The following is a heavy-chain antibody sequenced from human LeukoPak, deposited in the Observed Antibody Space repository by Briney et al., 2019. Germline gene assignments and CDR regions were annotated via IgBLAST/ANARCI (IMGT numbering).Heavy chain of an antibody. J-gene: IGHJ4*02. V-gene: IGHV4-34*01. CDR3: ARLLSSWYDY. D-gene: IGHD6-13*01. Sequence: SETLSLTCAVYGGSFSGYYWSWIRQPPGKGLEWIGEINHSGSTNYNPSLKSRVTISVDTSKNQFSLKLSSVTAADTAVYYCARLLSSWYDYWGQGTLVTVSS. CDR1: GGSFSGYY. CDR2: INHSGST.